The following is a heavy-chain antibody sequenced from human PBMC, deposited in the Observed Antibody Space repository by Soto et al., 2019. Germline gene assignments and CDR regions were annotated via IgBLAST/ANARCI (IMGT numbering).Heavy chain of an antibody. CDR2: IYPGDSDT. Sequence: PGESLKISCKGSGYSFTSYWIGWVSQLPGKGLEWMGIIYPGDSDTRYSPSFQGQVTISADKSISTAYLQWSSLKASDTAMYYCARRSNYYDSSGPPDPWGQGTLVTVSS. D-gene: IGHD3-22*01. J-gene: IGHJ5*02. V-gene: IGHV5-51*01. CDR1: GYSFTSYW. CDR3: ARRSNYYDSSGPPDP.